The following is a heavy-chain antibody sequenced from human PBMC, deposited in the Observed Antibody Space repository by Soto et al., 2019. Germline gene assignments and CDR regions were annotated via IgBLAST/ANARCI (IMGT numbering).Heavy chain of an antibody. CDR1: GYPFTGYY. J-gene: IGHJ3*02. CDR3: ARRVVVDPRSTPVALDT. D-gene: IGHD2-15*01. Sequence: QVQLVQSGAEAKKPGASVKVSCKASGYPFTGYYIHWVRQAPGHGLEWMGIINPSGGSTDYAQKFQGRVTMTRDTSMSTVYMELRGLRSEDTAVYYCARRVVVDPRSTPVALDTWGQGTTVTVSS. CDR2: INPSGGST. V-gene: IGHV1-46*01.